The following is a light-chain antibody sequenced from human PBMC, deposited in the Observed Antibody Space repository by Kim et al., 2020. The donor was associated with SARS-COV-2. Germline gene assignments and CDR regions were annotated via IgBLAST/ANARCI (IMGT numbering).Light chain of an antibody. CDR3: QQYYIYWT. J-gene: IGKJ1*01. V-gene: IGKV1-5*03. CDR2: RAS. Sequence: SASVGDRVTITCRASQSVNTWLAWYQQKSGKAPKLMIYRASSLESGVPSRFSGSGSGTEFTLTINSLQPDDFATYYCQQYYIYWTFGQETKVDIK. CDR1: QSVNTW.